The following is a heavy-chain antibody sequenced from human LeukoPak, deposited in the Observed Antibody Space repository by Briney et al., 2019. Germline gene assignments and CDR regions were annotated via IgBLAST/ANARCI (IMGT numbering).Heavy chain of an antibody. D-gene: IGHD3-22*01. CDR2: IKQDGSEK. CDR3: ARDRYYYDSSGSNWFDP. Sequence: GGSLRLSCAASGFTFSSYWMSWVRQAPGKGLEWVANIKQDGSEKYYVDSVKGRFTISRDNAKNSLYLQMNSLRAEDTAVYYCARDRYYYDSSGSNWFDPWGQGTLVTVSS. J-gene: IGHJ5*02. CDR1: GFTFSSYW. V-gene: IGHV3-7*01.